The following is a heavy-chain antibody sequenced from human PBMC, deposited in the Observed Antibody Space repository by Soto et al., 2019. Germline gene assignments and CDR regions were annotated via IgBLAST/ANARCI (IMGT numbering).Heavy chain of an antibody. D-gene: IGHD6-19*01. V-gene: IGHV3-48*03. CDR2: ISSSGSTI. Sequence: EVQLVESGGGLVQPGGSLRLSCAASGFTFSSYEMNWVRQAPGKGLEWVSYISSSGSTIYYADSVKGRFTISRDNAKNSLYLQMNSLRAEDTAVYYCARDMKQWLVLSDYYYGMDVWGQGTTVTVSS. J-gene: IGHJ6*02. CDR1: GFTFSSYE. CDR3: ARDMKQWLVLSDYYYGMDV.